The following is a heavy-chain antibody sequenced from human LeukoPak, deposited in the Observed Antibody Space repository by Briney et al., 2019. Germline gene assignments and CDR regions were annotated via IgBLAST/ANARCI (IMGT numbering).Heavy chain of an antibody. CDR3: AKDRTYGSGWYYFDY. J-gene: IGHJ4*02. V-gene: IGHV3-23*01. CDR1: GFTFSSYA. CDR2: ISGSGGST. D-gene: IGHD6-19*01. Sequence: GGSLRLSCAASGFTFSSYAMSWVRQAPGKGLEWVSAISGSGGSTYYADSVKGRFTISRDNPKNTLYLQMNSLRAEDTAVYYCAKDRTYGSGWYYFDYWGQGTLVTVSS.